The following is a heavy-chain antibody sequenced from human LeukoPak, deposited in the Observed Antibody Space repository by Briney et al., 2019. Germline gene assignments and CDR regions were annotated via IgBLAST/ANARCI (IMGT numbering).Heavy chain of an antibody. CDR3: AKDLYRGITIFGVVIDY. CDR2: IYSGGST. D-gene: IGHD3-3*01. Sequence: GSLRLSCAASGFTVSSNYMSWVRQAPGKGLEWVSVIYSGGSTYYADSVKGRFTISRDNSKNTLYLQMNSLRAEDTAVYYCAKDLYRGITIFGVVIDYWGQGTLVTVSS. CDR1: GFTVSSNY. J-gene: IGHJ4*02. V-gene: IGHV3-53*05.